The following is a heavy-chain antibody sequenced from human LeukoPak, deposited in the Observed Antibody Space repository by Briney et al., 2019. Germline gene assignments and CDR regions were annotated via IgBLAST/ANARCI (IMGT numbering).Heavy chain of an antibody. Sequence: GGSLRLSCAASGFTFSSYAMHWVSQAPGKGLEWVAVISYDGSNKYYADSVKGRFTISRDNSKNTLYLQMNSLRAEDTAVYYCARDRTRLTWAYFDYWGQGTLVTVSS. D-gene: IGHD1-26*01. CDR2: ISYDGSNK. CDR1: GFTFSSYA. V-gene: IGHV3-30-3*01. CDR3: ARDRTRLTWAYFDY. J-gene: IGHJ4*02.